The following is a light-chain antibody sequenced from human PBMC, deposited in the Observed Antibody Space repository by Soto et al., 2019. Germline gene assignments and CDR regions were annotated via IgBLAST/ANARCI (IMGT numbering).Light chain of an antibody. CDR1: QSVSSSY. CDR3: XQYGSSLT. J-gene: IGKJ4*01. V-gene: IGKV3-20*01. Sequence: ILLTQSPGPLSLSPGERATLSCVASQSVSSSYLAWYQQKPGKAPRLLIYGASSRATGIQDRFSGSGSGTDFTLTISRLEPEDFAVYYCXQYGSSLTXGGGTKVDI. CDR2: GAS.